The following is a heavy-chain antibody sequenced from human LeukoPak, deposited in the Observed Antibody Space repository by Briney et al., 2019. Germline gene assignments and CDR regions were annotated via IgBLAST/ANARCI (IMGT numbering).Heavy chain of an antibody. D-gene: IGHD5-24*01. CDR3: ASRDGYKNKVY. Sequence: PSETLSLTCTVSGGPISSYYWSWIRQPPGKGLEWIGYIYYSGSTNYNPSLKSRVTISVDTSKNQFSLKLSSVTAADTAVYYCASRDGYKNKVYWGQGTLVTVSS. CDR2: IYYSGST. J-gene: IGHJ4*02. V-gene: IGHV4-59*01. CDR1: GGPISSYY.